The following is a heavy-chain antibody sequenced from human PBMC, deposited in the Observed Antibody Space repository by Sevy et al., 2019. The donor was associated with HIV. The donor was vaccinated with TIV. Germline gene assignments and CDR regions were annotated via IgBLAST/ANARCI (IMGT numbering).Heavy chain of an antibody. CDR1: GGTIVSSGHY. CDR3: AREAGGYDYDYGMDV. J-gene: IGHJ6*02. CDR2: TYYNGHT. Sequence: SETLSLTCSVSGGTIVSSGHYWGWIRQTPGKGLEWIGSTYYNGHTYYNPSLNSRLTISIDTSNNQFSLNLCSVTASDTAIYFCAREAGGYDYDYGMDVWGQGTTVTVSS. D-gene: IGHD5-12*01. V-gene: IGHV4-39*02.